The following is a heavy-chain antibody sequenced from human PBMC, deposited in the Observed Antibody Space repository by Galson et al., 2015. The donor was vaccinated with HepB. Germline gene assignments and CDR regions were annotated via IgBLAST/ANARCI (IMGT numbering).Heavy chain of an antibody. CDR2: VSSDESNK. CDR1: GFTFSFYW. V-gene: IGHV3-30*03. D-gene: IGHD3-3*02. Sequence: SLRLSCAASGFTFSFYWMHWVRQAPGKGLEWVALVSSDESNKYYADSVRGRFTISRDNSRNTVYLQMNSLRAEDTAVYYCARAFYFDYWGQGTLVTVSS. CDR3: ARAFYFDY. J-gene: IGHJ4*02.